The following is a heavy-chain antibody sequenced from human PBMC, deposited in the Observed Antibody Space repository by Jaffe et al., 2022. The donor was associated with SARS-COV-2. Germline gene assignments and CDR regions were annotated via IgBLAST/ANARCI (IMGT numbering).Heavy chain of an antibody. Sequence: EVQLVESGGGLVKPGGSLRLSCAASGFTFSNAWMSWVRQAPGKGLEWVGRIKSKTDGGTTDYAAPVKGRFTISRDDSKNTLYLQMNSLKTEDTAVYYCTTELIPPRMVRGALAFDIWGQGTMVTVSS. J-gene: IGHJ3*02. D-gene: IGHD3-10*01. V-gene: IGHV3-15*01. CDR3: TTELIPPRMVRGALAFDI. CDR2: IKSKTDGGTT. CDR1: GFTFSNAW.